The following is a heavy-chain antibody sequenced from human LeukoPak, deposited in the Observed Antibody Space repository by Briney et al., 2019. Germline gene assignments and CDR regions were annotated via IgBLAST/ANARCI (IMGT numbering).Heavy chain of an antibody. Sequence: GGSLRLSCAASGFTFSSYSMNWVRQAPGKGLEWVSSISSSSSYIYYADSVKGRFTISRDNAKNSLYLQMNSLRVEDTAVYYCARDSSMLRGPLVIYYFDFWGQGTLVTVSS. V-gene: IGHV3-21*04. D-gene: IGHD3-10*01. CDR3: ARDSSMLRGPLVIYYFDF. J-gene: IGHJ4*02. CDR1: GFTFSSYS. CDR2: ISSSSSYI.